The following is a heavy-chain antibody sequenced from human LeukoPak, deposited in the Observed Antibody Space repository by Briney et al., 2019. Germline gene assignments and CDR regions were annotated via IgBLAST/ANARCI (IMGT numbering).Heavy chain of an antibody. CDR1: GYTFTSYG. D-gene: IGHD6-19*01. J-gene: IGHJ4*02. CDR2: ISAYNGNT. Sequence: ASVKVSCKASGYTFTSYGISWVRQAPGQGLEWMRWISAYNGNTNYAQKLQGRVTMTTDTSTSTAYMELRSLRSDDTAVYYCARDPRSSGWYQFDYWGQGTLVTVSS. CDR3: ARDPRSSGWYQFDY. V-gene: IGHV1-18*01.